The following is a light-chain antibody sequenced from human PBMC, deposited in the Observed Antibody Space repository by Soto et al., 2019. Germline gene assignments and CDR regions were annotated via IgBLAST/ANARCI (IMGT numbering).Light chain of an antibody. CDR1: SSDVGGYNY. CDR2: VVS. J-gene: IGLJ1*01. Sequence: QSALAQPTSVSGSPGQSIAISCTGTSSDVGGYNYVSWHQQHPGKAPKVLISVVSNRPSGVSNRFSGSKSGNTASLTISGLQAEDEADYYCSSYRSGGTFVFGGGTKVTAL. V-gene: IGLV2-14*01. CDR3: SSYRSGGTFV.